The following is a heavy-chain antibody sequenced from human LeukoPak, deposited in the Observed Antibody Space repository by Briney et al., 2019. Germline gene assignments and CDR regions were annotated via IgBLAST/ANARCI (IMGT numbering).Heavy chain of an antibody. V-gene: IGHV5-51*01. Sequence: GESLKISCKGSGYSFTSYWIGWVRQLPGKGLEWMGIIYHGDSDNRYSPSFQGQVTISANKSISTAYLQWSSLKASDTAMYYCARPVARPSNWYFDLWGRGTLVTVSS. CDR1: GYSFTSYW. CDR2: IYHGDSDN. CDR3: ARPVARPSNWYFDL. D-gene: IGHD4-23*01. J-gene: IGHJ2*01.